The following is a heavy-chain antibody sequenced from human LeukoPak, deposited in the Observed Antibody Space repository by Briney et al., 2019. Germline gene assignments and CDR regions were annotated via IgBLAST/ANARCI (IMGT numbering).Heavy chain of an antibody. CDR3: ARTLTGTYYL. CDR1: GGSISSSSYY. J-gene: IGHJ5*02. V-gene: IGHV4-39*07. Sequence: SVTLSLTCTVSGGSISSSSYYWSWIRQPPGKGLEWIGEINHSGSTNYNPSLKSRVTISVDTSKNQFSLKLSSVTAADTVVYYCARTLTGTYYLWGQGTLVTVSS. D-gene: IGHD1-20*01. CDR2: INHSGST.